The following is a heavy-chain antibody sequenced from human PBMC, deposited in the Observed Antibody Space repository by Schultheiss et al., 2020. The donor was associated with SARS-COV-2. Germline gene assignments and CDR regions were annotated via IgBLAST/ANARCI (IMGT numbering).Heavy chain of an antibody. V-gene: IGHV4-39*01. CDR2: IYYSGST. CDR1: GGSISSSSYY. CDR3: ARPHYDFWSARGWFDP. D-gene: IGHD3-3*01. J-gene: IGHJ5*02. Sequence: SQTLSLTCTVSGGSISSSSYYWGWIRQPPGKGLEWIGSIYYSGSTYYNPSLKSRVTISVDTSKNQFSLKLSSVTAADTAVYYCARPHYDFWSARGWFDPWGQGTLVTVSS.